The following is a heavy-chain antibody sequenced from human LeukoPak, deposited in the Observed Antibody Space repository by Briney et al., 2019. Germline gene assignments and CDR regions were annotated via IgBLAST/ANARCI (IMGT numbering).Heavy chain of an antibody. V-gene: IGHV3-21*01. Sequence: PGGSLRLSCVASGFTFSSYSMNWVRQAPGKGLEWVSSISSSSSYIYYADSVKGRFTISRDNAKNSLYLQMNSLRAEDTAVYYCAQGGGIVATIPFGYWGQGTLVTVSS. J-gene: IGHJ4*02. D-gene: IGHD5-12*01. CDR1: GFTFSSYS. CDR3: AQGGGIVATIPFGY. CDR2: ISSSSSYI.